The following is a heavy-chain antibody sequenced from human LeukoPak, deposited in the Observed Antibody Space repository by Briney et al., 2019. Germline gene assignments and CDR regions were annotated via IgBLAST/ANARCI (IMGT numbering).Heavy chain of an antibody. Sequence: GASVKVSCKASGGTFSSYAISWVRQAPGQGLEWMGGIIPIFGTANYAQKFQGRVTMTTDTSTSTAYMELRSLRSDDTAVYYCAKVAGKIGYYFDYWGQGTLVTVSS. V-gene: IGHV1-69*05. CDR1: GGTFSSYA. CDR2: IIPIFGTA. D-gene: IGHD6-19*01. CDR3: AKVAGKIGYYFDY. J-gene: IGHJ4*02.